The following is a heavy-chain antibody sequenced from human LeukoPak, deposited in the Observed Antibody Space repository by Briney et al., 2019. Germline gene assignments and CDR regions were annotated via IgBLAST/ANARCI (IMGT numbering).Heavy chain of an antibody. J-gene: IGHJ4*02. CDR2: IYYTGST. V-gene: IGHV4-59*01. CDR1: GXSISPYY. Sequence: SETLSLTCTVSGXSISPYYWSWIRQPPGKGLEWIGYIYYTGSTNYNPSLKSRVTISVDTSKNQFSLKLSSVTAADTAVYYCARVGDYNDLVYWGRGTLVTVSS. D-gene: IGHD4-11*01. CDR3: ARVGDYNDLVY.